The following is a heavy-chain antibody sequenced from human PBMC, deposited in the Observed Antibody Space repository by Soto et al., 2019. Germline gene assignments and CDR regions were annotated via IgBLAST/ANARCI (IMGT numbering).Heavy chain of an antibody. CDR2: INAGNGNT. D-gene: IGHD3-22*01. Sequence: ASVKVSCKASGYTFTSYAMHWVRQAPGQRLEWMGWINAGNGNTKYSQKFQGRVTITRDTSASTAYMELSSLRSEDTAVYYCARDYSSSGYYSGYYFDYWGQGILVTVS. CDR3: ARDYSSSGYYSGYYFDY. V-gene: IGHV1-3*01. CDR1: GYTFTSYA. J-gene: IGHJ4*02.